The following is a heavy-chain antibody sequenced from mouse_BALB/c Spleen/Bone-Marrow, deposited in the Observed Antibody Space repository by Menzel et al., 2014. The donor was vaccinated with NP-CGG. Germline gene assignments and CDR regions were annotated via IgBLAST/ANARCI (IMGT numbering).Heavy chain of an antibody. CDR2: INPSSGYA. J-gene: IGHJ1*03. CDR1: GYTFTTYT. D-gene: IGHD1-1*01. Sequence: VQLQQSGAELARPGASVKMSCKASGYTFTTYTIHWVKQRPGQGLEWIGYINPSSGYANYNQNFKDKATLTADKSSSTAYMRLSSLTSEDSAVYYCTRITTVVRYFDVWGTGTTVTVSS. CDR3: TRITTVVRYFDV. V-gene: IGHV1-4*01.